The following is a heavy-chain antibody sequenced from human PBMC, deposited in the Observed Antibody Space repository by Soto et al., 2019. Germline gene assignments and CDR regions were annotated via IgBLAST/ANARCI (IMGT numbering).Heavy chain of an antibody. CDR2: ISYDGSNK. Sequence: PGGSLRLSCAASGFTFSSYGMHWVRQAPGKGLEWVAVISYDGSNKYYADSVKGRFTISRDNSKNTLYLQMNSLRAEDTAVYYCAKEDYDSRAFDYWGQGTLVTVSS. J-gene: IGHJ4*02. D-gene: IGHD3-22*01. CDR1: GFTFSSYG. V-gene: IGHV3-30*18. CDR3: AKEDYDSRAFDY.